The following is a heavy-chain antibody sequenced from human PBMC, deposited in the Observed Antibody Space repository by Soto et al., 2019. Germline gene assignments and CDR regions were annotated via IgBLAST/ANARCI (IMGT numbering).Heavy chain of an antibody. CDR1: GFTFSSYA. Sequence: EVQLLESGGGLVQPGGSLRLSCAASGFTFSSYAMSWVRQAPGKGLEWVSAISATGASTYYADSVKGRFTISRDNPKNTVYLQMNHLRDEDTAVYYCAKERSGRSSSGFDIWGQGTMGTVSS. CDR2: ISATGAST. CDR3: AKERSGRSSSGFDI. V-gene: IGHV3-23*01. D-gene: IGHD6-13*01. J-gene: IGHJ3*02.